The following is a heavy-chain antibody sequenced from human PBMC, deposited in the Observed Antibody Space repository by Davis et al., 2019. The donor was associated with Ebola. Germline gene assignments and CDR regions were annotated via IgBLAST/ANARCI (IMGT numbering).Heavy chain of an antibody. J-gene: IGHJ4*02. CDR2: IYYSGST. CDR3: ARGSDIAPTY. Sequence: PSETLSLTCTVSGGSISSYYWSWIRQPPGKGLEWIGYIYYSGSTTYNPSLKSRVTISVDTSKNQYSLKLSSVTAADTAVYYCARGSDIAPTYWGQGTLVTVSS. D-gene: IGHD5-12*01. V-gene: IGHV4-59*08. CDR1: GGSISSYY.